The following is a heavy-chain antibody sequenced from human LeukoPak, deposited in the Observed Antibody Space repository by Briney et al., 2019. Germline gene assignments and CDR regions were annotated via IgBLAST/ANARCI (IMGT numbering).Heavy chain of an antibody. J-gene: IGHJ4*02. Sequence: SVKVSFTASGGTFSSYAISWVRQAPGQGLEWMGGIIPIFGAANYAQKFQGRVTITADESTSTAYMELSSLRSEDTAVYYWARAPGGSGSYCFDYWGQGTLVTVSS. CDR1: GGTFSSYA. V-gene: IGHV1-69*01. D-gene: IGHD3-10*01. CDR3: ARAPGGSGSYCFDY. CDR2: IIPIFGAA.